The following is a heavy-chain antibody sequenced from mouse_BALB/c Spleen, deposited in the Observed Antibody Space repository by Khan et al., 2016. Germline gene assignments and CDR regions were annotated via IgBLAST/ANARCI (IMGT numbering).Heavy chain of an antibody. J-gene: IGHJ1*01. CDR2: IYPYNGGT. V-gene: IGHV1S29*02. CDR3: ARSNDWYFDV. CDR1: GYTFTDYN. Sequence: VQLQLSGPDLVKPGASVKISCKASGYTFTDYNMHWVKQSHGKSLEWIGYIYPYNGGTGYNQKFKNKATLTVDNSSSTASMELRSLTSEDSAVYYCARSNDWYFDVWGAGTTVTVSS.